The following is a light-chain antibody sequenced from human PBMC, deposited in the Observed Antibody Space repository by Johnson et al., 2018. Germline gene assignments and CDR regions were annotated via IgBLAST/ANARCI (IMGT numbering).Light chain of an antibody. CDR1: SSNIGNNY. V-gene: IGLV1-51*02. CDR2: ENN. Sequence: QSVLTQPPSVSAAPGHKVTISCSGSSSNIGNNYVSWYQQLPGTAPKLLIYENNKRPSGIPDRFSGSKSGTSATLGITGLQTGEEADYYCGTWDSSLSAGNVFGTGTKVTVL. CDR3: GTWDSSLSAGNV. J-gene: IGLJ1*01.